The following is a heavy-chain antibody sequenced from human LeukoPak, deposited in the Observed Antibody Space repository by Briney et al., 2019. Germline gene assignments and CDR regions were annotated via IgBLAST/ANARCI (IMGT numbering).Heavy chain of an antibody. J-gene: IGHJ4*02. CDR3: ATVGIAVAGTNY. D-gene: IGHD6-19*01. V-gene: IGHV3-21*05. Sequence: GGSLRLSCAASGFTFSSYSMNWVRQAPGKGLERVSYISSSSSVYYGDSVKGRFTISRDNAKNSLYLQMNSLRAENTAVYYCATVGIAVAGTNYWGQGTLVTVSS. CDR2: ISSSSSV. CDR1: GFTFSSYS.